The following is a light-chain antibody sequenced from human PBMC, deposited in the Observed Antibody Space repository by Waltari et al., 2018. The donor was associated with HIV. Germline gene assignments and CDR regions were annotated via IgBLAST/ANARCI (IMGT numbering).Light chain of an antibody. Sequence: QSALTQPRSVSASPRQSVTISCTETRSDVVGYNYVSWYQQHPGKTPKVMIYVFSKCPLGVLNLFSGSKSGNTASLTISGIQAEDEADYYCCADAGSYICVFGGGTKLTVL. CDR2: VFS. CDR1: RSDVVGYNY. CDR3: CADAGSYICV. J-gene: IGLJ3*02. V-gene: IGLV2-11*01.